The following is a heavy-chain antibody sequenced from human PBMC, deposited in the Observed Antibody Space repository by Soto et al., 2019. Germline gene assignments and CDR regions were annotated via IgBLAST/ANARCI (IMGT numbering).Heavy chain of an antibody. CDR3: ARVGLGAYDY. CDR1: GGIFSNFA. J-gene: IGHJ4*02. Sequence: QVQLVQSGAEVKKPGSSVQVSCTASGGIFSNFAFNWMRQAPGQGLEWMGGIIPTLGTPHYAQKFLGRVTITADEATRTVYMEMSSLTVEDTAVYYCARVGLGAYDYWGQGTLVIVSS. D-gene: IGHD6-19*01. V-gene: IGHV1-69*01. CDR2: IIPTLGTP.